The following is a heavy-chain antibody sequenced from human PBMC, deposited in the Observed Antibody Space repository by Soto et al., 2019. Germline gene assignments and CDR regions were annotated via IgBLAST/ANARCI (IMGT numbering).Heavy chain of an antibody. V-gene: IGHV3-23*01. CDR2: ISGSGGST. D-gene: IGHD2-2*02. J-gene: IGHJ4*02. CDR3: AKDWAYCSSTSCYTLTNFDY. Sequence: GSLRLSCAASGCTFSSYAMSWVRQAPGKGLEWVSAISGSGGSTYYADSVKGRFTISRDNSKNTLYLQMNSLRAEDTAVYYCAKDWAYCSSTSCYTLTNFDYWGQGTLVTVSS. CDR1: GCTFSSYA.